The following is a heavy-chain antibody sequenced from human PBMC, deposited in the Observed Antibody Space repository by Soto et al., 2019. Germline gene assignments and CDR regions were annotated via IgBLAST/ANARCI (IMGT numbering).Heavy chain of an antibody. J-gene: IGHJ5*01. D-gene: IGHD7-27*01. V-gene: IGHV4-30-4*01. CDR3: ARGRYCLTGRCFPNWFDS. Sequence: QVQLLESGPGLVKPSQTLSLTCSVAGDSISNLDYFWAWIRQPPGQALEYIGYIYKSATTYYNPSFASRVAISVDTSKSQFSLHVTSVPAADTAVYFCARGRYCLTGRCFPNWFDSWGQGALVTVSS. CDR2: IYKSATT. CDR1: GDSISNLDYF.